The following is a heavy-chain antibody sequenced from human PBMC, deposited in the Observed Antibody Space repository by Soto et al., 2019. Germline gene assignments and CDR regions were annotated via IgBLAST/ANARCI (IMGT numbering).Heavy chain of an antibody. CDR1: GYTFTSYY. V-gene: IGHV1-46*01. CDR2: INPSGDST. CDR3: ARPLRGRHSWFDS. J-gene: IGHJ5*01. D-gene: IGHD3-10*01. Sequence: ASVKVSCKASGYTFTSYYMHWVRQAPGQGLEWMGIINPSGDSTNYAQKFQGRVTMTRDTSTSTVYMELSRLRSEDTAVYYCARPLRGRHSWFDSCDKGTLGTVSS.